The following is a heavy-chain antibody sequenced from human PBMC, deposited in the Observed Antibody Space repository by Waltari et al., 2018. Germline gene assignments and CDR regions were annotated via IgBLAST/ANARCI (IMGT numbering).Heavy chain of an antibody. CDR2: IYWNDDK. CDR1: GFSLSTSGVG. Sequence: QITLKESGPTLVKPTQTLTLTCTFSGFSLSTSGVGVGWIRQPPGKALEWLALIYWNDDKRYSPSLKSRLTITKDTSKNQVVLTMTNMDPVDTATYDCAHRDDYGTFDPWGQGTLVTVSS. J-gene: IGHJ5*02. D-gene: IGHD4-17*01. V-gene: IGHV2-5*01. CDR3: AHRDDYGTFDP.